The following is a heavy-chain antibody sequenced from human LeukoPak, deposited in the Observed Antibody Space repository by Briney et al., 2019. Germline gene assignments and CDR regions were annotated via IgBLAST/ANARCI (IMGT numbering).Heavy chain of an antibody. CDR1: GDSVSSNSAA. Sequence: SQTLSLTCAISGDSVSSNSAAWNWIRQSPSRGLEWLGRTYYRSKWYNDYAVSVKSRITINPDTSKNQFSLQLNSVTPEDTAVYYCAGVTPGIAVAGIGGPLRSWFDPWGQGTLVTVSS. V-gene: IGHV6-1*01. CDR2: TYYRSKWYN. CDR3: AGVTPGIAVAGIGGPLRSWFDP. D-gene: IGHD6-19*01. J-gene: IGHJ5*02.